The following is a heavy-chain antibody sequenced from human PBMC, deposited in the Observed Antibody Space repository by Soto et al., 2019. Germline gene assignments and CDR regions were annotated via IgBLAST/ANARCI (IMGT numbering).Heavy chain of an antibody. Sequence: QVQLVQSGAEVTEPGASVKVSCKASGYTFTSNSMHWVRQAPGQRLEWMGWIDAGNGNTKYSPKSQGRVTLTSDTSASTAYMDLSSLSSEDTAVYYCARGSYGPECWGQGTLVTVST. CDR3: ARGSYGPEC. CDR2: IDAGNGNT. V-gene: IGHV1-3*01. D-gene: IGHD3-3*01. CDR1: GYTFTSNS. J-gene: IGHJ4*02.